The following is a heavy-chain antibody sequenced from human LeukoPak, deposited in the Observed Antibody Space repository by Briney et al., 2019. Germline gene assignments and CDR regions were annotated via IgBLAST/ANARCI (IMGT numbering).Heavy chain of an antibody. D-gene: IGHD5-12*01. Sequence: PGGSLRLSCAASGFTFSSYGMHWVRQAPVKGLEWVAFIRYDGSNKYYADSVKGRFTISRDNSKNTLFLQMNSLRAEDTAVYYCAKDTVKVATIRRVPHYMDVWGKGTTVTISS. CDR2: IRYDGSNK. CDR1: GFTFSSYG. J-gene: IGHJ6*03. V-gene: IGHV3-30*02. CDR3: AKDTVKVATIRRVPHYMDV.